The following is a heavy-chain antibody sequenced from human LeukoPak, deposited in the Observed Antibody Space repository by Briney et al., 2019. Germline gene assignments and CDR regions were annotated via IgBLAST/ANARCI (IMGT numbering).Heavy chain of an antibody. D-gene: IGHD5-12*01. J-gene: IGHJ4*02. CDR1: GFTFSSYA. CDR2: ISYDGSNK. V-gene: IGHV3-30-3*01. CDR3: ARGGLIVAIVGLFDY. Sequence: AGRSLRLSCAASGFTFSSYAMHWVRQAPGKGLEWVAVISYDGSNKYYADSVKGRFTISRDNSKNTLYLQMNSLRAEDTAVHYCARGGLIVAIVGLFDYWGQGTLVTVSS.